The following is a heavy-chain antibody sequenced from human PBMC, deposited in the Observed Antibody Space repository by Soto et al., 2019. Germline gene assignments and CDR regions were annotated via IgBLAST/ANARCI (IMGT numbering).Heavy chain of an antibody. CDR2: IIPIFGTA. CDR1: RGTFSSYA. V-gene: IGHV1-69*06. Sequence: QVQLVQSGAEVKKPGSSVKVSCKASRGTFSSYAISWVRQAPGQGLEWMGGIIPIFGTANYAQKFQGRVTITADKSTSTAYMELSSLRSEDTAVYYCARGLSCTYGVCYRRYYFDYWGRGTLVTVSS. D-gene: IGHD2-8*01. CDR3: ARGLSCTYGVCYRRYYFDY. J-gene: IGHJ4*02.